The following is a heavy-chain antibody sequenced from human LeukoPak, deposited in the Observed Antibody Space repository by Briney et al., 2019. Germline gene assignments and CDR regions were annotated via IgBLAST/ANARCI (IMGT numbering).Heavy chain of an antibody. Sequence: GESLKISCKGSGYSFTSYWIGWVRQMPGKGLEWMGIIYPGDSDTRYSPSFQGQVTISADKSISTAYLQWSSLKASDTAMYYCARHVRPHYDRDGMDVWGQGTTVTVSS. J-gene: IGHJ6*02. CDR2: IYPGDSDT. CDR1: GYSFTSYW. CDR3: ARHVRPHYDRDGMDV. D-gene: IGHD3-22*01. V-gene: IGHV5-51*01.